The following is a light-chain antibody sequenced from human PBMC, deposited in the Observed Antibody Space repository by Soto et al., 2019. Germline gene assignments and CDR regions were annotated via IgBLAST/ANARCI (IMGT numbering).Light chain of an antibody. CDR3: QQSYSMPWT. CDR2: AAS. Sequence: DIQMTQSPSSLSASVGDRVTITCRTSQSIDSYLNWYQEKPGKAPNLLMYAASSLQSGVPSRFSGSGSGTYFTLTITSLQPEDFATYYCQQSYSMPWTFGQGTKVEVK. CDR1: QSIDSY. V-gene: IGKV1-39*01. J-gene: IGKJ1*01.